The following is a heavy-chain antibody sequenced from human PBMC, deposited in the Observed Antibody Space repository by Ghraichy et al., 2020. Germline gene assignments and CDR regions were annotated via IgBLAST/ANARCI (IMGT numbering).Heavy chain of an antibody. V-gene: IGHV4-34*01. J-gene: IGHJ4*02. CDR2: IHPSGIT. D-gene: IGHD5-24*01. CDR3: SRGRDAYKTGNY. CDR1: GGSFNDYY. Sequence: SETLSLTCAVYGGSFNDYYMSWVRQPPGKGLEWIGEIHPSGITNYNPSLESRVIISVDTSKNQFSLKVSSVTAADTAVYFCSRGRDAYKTGNYWGQGTLVTVPS.